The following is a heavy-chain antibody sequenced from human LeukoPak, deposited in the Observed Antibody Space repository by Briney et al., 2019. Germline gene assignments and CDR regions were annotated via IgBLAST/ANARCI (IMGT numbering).Heavy chain of an antibody. CDR3: ASIGYGDYVLNWFDP. CDR2: IYHSGST. Sequence: SETLSLTCTVSGGSISSSSYYWGWIRQPPGKGLAWIGSIYHSGSTYYNPSLKSRVTISVDTSKNQFSLKLSSVTAADTAVYYCASIGYGDYVLNWFDPWGQGTLVTVSS. D-gene: IGHD4-17*01. J-gene: IGHJ5*02. V-gene: IGHV4-39*07. CDR1: GGSISSSSYY.